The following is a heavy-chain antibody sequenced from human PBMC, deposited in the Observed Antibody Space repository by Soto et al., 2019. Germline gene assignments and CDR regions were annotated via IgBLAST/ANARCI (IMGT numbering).Heavy chain of an antibody. CDR3: TTALAAACTGMYYYGMDL. Sequence: EVPLVESGGGLVKPGGSLRLSCAASGFTFSHAWMSWVRQAPGKWLEWVGRIKSKTDGGTTDYAAPVKGRFTISRDDSKNTLYLKMNSLKTEDTAVYYCTTALAAACTGMYYYGMDLWGQGTTVTVSS. V-gene: IGHV3-15*01. D-gene: IGHD6-13*01. J-gene: IGHJ6*02. CDR2: IKSKTDGGTT. CDR1: GFTFSHAW.